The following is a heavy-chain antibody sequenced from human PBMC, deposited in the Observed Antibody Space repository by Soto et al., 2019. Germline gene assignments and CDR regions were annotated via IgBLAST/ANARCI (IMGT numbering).Heavy chain of an antibody. CDR2: IIPIFDTT. V-gene: IGHV1-69*12. Sequence: QVQLVQSGAEVKKPGSSVKVSCKASGDIFSSYAISWVRQAPGQGLEWMGGIIPIFDTTNYAQKFQGRVTMTADESTSTAYMELSSLRSEDTAVYYCAIHLAVAGYFDSWGQGTLVTVSS. D-gene: IGHD6-19*01. CDR1: GDIFSSYA. J-gene: IGHJ4*02. CDR3: AIHLAVAGYFDS.